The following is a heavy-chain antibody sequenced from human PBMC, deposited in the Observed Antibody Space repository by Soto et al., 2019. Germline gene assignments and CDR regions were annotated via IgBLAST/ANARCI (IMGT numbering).Heavy chain of an antibody. V-gene: IGHV3-74*01. CDR2: IYSDGST. Sequence: EVQLVESGGGLVQPGGSLRLSCAASGFTFSNYWMHWVRQTPGNGLVWVSRIYSDGSTNYADSVKGRFTISRDSAKNTLHLQMNSLRAEDTAVYYCARALGPYGADEDNWFDPWGQGTLVTVSS. CDR3: ARALGPYGADEDNWFDP. J-gene: IGHJ5*02. CDR1: GFTFSNYW. D-gene: IGHD4-17*01.